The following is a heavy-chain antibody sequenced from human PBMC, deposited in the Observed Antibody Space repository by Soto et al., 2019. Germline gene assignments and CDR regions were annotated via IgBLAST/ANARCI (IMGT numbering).Heavy chain of an antibody. CDR3: ARRWGEGRVDY. D-gene: IGHD3-10*01. V-gene: IGHV4-4*02. Sequence: QVQLQESGPGLVKPSGTLSLTCAVSGGSISSSNWWSWVRQPPGKGLEWIGEIYHSGNTNYNPSLKSRVTMAVDKYRNQFSLKLSSVTAADTAVYYSARRWGEGRVDYWGQGTLVTVSS. J-gene: IGHJ4*02. CDR2: IYHSGNT. CDR1: GGSISSSNW.